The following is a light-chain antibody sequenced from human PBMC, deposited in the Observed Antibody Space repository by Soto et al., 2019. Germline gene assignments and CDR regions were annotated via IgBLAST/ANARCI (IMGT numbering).Light chain of an antibody. CDR3: AAWDDSLSGYV. J-gene: IGLJ1*01. CDR1: SSNIGSNY. V-gene: IGLV1-47*01. CDR2: RNN. Sequence: HCVLTQPASASGTPGERGTISCTRSSSNIGSNYVYWYQQLPGTAPKLLIYRNNQRPSGVPDRFSGSKSGTSASLAISGLRSEDEADYYCAAWDDSLSGYVFGTGTKVTVL.